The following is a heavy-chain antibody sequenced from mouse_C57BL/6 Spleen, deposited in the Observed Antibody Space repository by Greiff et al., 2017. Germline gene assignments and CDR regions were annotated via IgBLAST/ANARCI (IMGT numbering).Heavy chain of an antibody. Sequence: QVQLQQPGAELVMPGASVKLSCKASGYTFTSYWMHWVKQRPGQGLEWIGEIDPSDSYTNYNQKFKGKSTLTVDKSSSTAYMQLSSLTSEDSAVYYGARSPAQATSGCAYWGQGTLVTVSA. D-gene: IGHD3-2*02. V-gene: IGHV1-69*01. J-gene: IGHJ3*01. CDR1: GYTFTSYW. CDR3: ARSPAQATSGCAY. CDR2: IDPSDSYT.